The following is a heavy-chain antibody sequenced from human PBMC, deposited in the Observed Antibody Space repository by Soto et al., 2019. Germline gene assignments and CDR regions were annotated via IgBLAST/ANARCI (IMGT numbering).Heavy chain of an antibody. CDR1: GFTFSSYA. CDR2: ISYDGSNK. Sequence: QVQLVESGGGVVQPGRSLRLSCAASGFTFSSYAMHWVRQAPGKGLEWVAVISYDGSNKYYADSVKGRFTISRDNSKNTLYLQMKSLRAEDTAVYYCARNQDYYGSGSYAYWGQGTLVTVSS. CDR3: ARNQDYYGSGSYAY. J-gene: IGHJ4*02. V-gene: IGHV3-30-3*01. D-gene: IGHD3-10*01.